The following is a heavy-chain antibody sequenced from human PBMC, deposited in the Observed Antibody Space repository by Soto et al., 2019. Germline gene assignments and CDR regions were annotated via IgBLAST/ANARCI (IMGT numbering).Heavy chain of an antibody. V-gene: IGHV3-33*01. CDR1: GFTFSSYG. CDR3: ARDKGAGTTSLFDP. J-gene: IGHJ5*02. CDR2: IWFDGSNE. Sequence: QVQLVESGGGVVQPGRSLRLSCAASGFTFSSYGMHWVRQAPGKGLAWVAVIWFDGSNEYYAASVKGRFTISRDNSKNTVYLQMNSLRAEDTGVYYCARDKGAGTTSLFDPWGQGTLVTVSS. D-gene: IGHD1-7*01.